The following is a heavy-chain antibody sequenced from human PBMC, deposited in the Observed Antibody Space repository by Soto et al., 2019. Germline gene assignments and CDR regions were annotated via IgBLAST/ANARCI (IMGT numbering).Heavy chain of an antibody. Sequence: GSLRLSCTASGFTFGDYAMSWFRQAPGKGLEWVGFIRSKAYGGTTEYAASVKGRFTISRDDSKSIAYLQMNSLKTEDTAVYYCTTLVATITSVKDYWGQGTLVTVSS. CDR2: IRSKAYGGTT. D-gene: IGHD5-12*01. J-gene: IGHJ4*02. V-gene: IGHV3-49*03. CDR1: GFTFGDYA. CDR3: TTLVATITSVKDY.